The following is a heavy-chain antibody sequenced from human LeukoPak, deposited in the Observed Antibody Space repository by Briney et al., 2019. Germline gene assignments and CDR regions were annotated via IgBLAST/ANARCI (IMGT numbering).Heavy chain of an antibody. Sequence: SETLSLTCTVSGGSISSYYWSWIRQPAGKGLEWIGRIYTSGSTNYNPSLKSRVTMSVDTSKNQFSLKLSSVTAADTAVYYCARLYISGYDLGRLSFDYWGQGTLVTVSS. CDR1: GGSISSYY. J-gene: IGHJ4*02. V-gene: IGHV4-4*07. D-gene: IGHD5-12*01. CDR2: IYTSGST. CDR3: ARLYISGYDLGRLSFDY.